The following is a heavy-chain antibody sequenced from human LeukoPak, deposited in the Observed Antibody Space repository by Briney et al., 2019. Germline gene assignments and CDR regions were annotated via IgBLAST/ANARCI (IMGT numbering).Heavy chain of an antibody. Sequence: SETLSLTCTVSGGSISSYYWSWIRQPPGKGLEWIGYIYYSGSTNYNPSLKGRVTISVDTSKNQFSLKLSSVTAADTAVYYCAKGIAAAPMDVWGQGTTVTVSS. CDR3: AKGIAAAPMDV. V-gene: IGHV4-59*01. J-gene: IGHJ6*02. CDR1: GGSISSYY. D-gene: IGHD6-13*01. CDR2: IYYSGST.